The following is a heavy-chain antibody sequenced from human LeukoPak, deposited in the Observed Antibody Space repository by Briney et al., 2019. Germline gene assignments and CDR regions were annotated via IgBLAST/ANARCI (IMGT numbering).Heavy chain of an antibody. J-gene: IGHJ4*02. V-gene: IGHV3-66*02. CDR1: GFTFSAYS. CDR2: INSADNT. D-gene: IGHD5-18*01. CDR3: AGVSGYTSGYGADY. Sequence: GGSLRLSCAASGFTFSAYSMSWVRHAPGQGLEWVSPINSADNTFYKESVNGRFTTSRENSKNTEFLQMNRRRADDTAMYYCAGVSGYTSGYGADYWGQGTLVTVSS.